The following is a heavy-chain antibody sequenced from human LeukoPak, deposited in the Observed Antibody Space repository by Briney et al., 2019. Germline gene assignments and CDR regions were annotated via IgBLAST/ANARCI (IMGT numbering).Heavy chain of an antibody. CDR2: ISFDGNNK. CDR3: PRRDRRGYYDSGGLDY. CDR1: GFTFSNHA. J-gene: IGHJ4*02. V-gene: IGHV3-30*07. D-gene: IGHD3-22*01. Sequence: GRSLRLSCAASGFTFSNHAIHWVRQAPGKRLEWVAMISFDGNNKIYADSVKGRFTISRDNSENTLHLQMSSLRVEDTAVYYCPRRDRRGYYDSGGLDYWGQGSLVTVSS.